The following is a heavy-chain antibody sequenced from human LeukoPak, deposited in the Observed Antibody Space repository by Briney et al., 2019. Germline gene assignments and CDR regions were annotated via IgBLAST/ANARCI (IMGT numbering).Heavy chain of an antibody. J-gene: IGHJ5*02. CDR3: ARAEVTMSWFDP. Sequence: PGGSLRLSCAASGFTVSSNYMSWVRQAPGKGLEWVSVIYSGGSTYYADSVKGRFTISRDNSKNTLYLQMNSLRAEDTAVYYCARAEVTMSWFDPGAREPWSPSPQ. CDR2: IYSGGST. D-gene: IGHD3-22*01. CDR1: GFTVSSNY. V-gene: IGHV3-53*01.